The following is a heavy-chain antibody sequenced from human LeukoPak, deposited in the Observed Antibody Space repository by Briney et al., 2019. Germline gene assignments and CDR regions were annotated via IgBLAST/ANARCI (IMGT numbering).Heavy chain of an antibody. Sequence: GGSLRLSCAASGFTFSSYAMSWVRQAPGKGLEWVSAISGSGGSTYYAGSVKGRFTISRDNSKNTLYLQMNSLRAEDTTVYYCAKGGMVGSGAHWFDPWGQGTLVTVSS. V-gene: IGHV3-23*01. D-gene: IGHD1-26*01. J-gene: IGHJ5*02. CDR3: AKGGMVGSGAHWFDP. CDR2: ISGSGGST. CDR1: GFTFSSYA.